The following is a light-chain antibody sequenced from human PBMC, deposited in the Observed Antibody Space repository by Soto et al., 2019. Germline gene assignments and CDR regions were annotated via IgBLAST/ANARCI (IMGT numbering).Light chain of an antibody. CDR3: QQYDSSPRT. V-gene: IGKV3-20*01. CDR2: DAS. Sequence: EFVLTQSPGTLSLSPGERAPLSCRARQTVRNNYLAWSQQKPGQAPRLLIYDASSRATGIPDRFSGGGSGTDFTLTISRLEPEDFAVYYCQQYDSSPRTFGPGTKVDIK. CDR1: QTVRNNY. J-gene: IGKJ3*01.